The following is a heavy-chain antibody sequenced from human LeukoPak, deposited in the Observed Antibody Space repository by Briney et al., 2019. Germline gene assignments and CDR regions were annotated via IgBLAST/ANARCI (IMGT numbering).Heavy chain of an antibody. V-gene: IGHV4-4*02. CDR1: GGSISSTNW. D-gene: IGHD6-13*01. CDR2: IYHRGRT. CDR3: ARTGIAAAGTFFDY. Sequence: SGTLSLTCAVSGGSISSTNWWIWVRQPPGKGLEWIGEIYHRGRTNYNLSLKSRVTIAVDTSKNQFSLKLSSVTAADTAVYYCARTGIAAAGTFFDYWGQGTLVTVSS. J-gene: IGHJ4*02.